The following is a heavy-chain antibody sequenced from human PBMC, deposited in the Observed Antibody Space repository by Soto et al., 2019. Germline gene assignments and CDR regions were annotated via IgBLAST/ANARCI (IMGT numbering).Heavy chain of an antibody. CDR3: ARESVSGTYRFDS. D-gene: IGHD3-16*02. CDR2: IHDTGRT. Sequence: SESLSLTCTVYGDSLSTYYWSWIRQPAGERLEWIGRIHDTGRTNYNPSLKSRVTMSVDTSKNQFSLRVNSVTAADTAVYYCARESVSGTYRFDSWGQGTLVTAPQ. V-gene: IGHV4-4*07. J-gene: IGHJ4*02. CDR1: GDSLSTYY.